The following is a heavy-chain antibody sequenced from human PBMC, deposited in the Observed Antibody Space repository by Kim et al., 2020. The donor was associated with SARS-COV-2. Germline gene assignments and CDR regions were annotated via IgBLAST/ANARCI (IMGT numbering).Heavy chain of an antibody. D-gene: IGHD6-19*01. J-gene: IGHJ6*02. Sequence: DSVKGRFTISRDNAKNSLYLQMNSRRAEDTALYYCAKGGSGWHYYYYGMDVWGQGTTVTVSS. V-gene: IGHV3-9*01. CDR3: AKGGSGWHYYYYGMDV.